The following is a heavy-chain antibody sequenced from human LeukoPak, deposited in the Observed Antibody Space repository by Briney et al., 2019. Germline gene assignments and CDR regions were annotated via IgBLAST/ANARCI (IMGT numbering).Heavy chain of an antibody. CDR3: ARDAVPTLYSSGWFDTNHPRMDV. Sequence: SETLSLTCTVSGGSISSYYWSWIRQPPGKGLEWIGRIYTSGSTNYNPSLKSRVTMSVDTSKNQFSLKLSSVTAADTAVYYCARDAVPTLYSSGWFDTNHPRMDVWGQGTTVTVSS. CDR2: IYTSGST. J-gene: IGHJ6*02. CDR1: GGSISSYY. V-gene: IGHV4-4*07. D-gene: IGHD6-19*01.